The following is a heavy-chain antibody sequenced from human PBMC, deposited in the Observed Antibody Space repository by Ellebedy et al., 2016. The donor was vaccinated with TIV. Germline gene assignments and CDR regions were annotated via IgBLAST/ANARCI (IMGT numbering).Heavy chain of an antibody. V-gene: IGHV3-9*01. D-gene: IGHD4-11*01. J-gene: IGHJ4*02. Sequence: PGGFLRLSCAASGFTFDDFAMHWVRQAPGKGLEWVSGISWNSGSIGYADSVKGRFTISRDNSKNTLYLQMHSLRAEDTAVYHCARDKGAVTTTLHFDYWGQGTLVTVSS. CDR2: ISWNSGSI. CDR3: ARDKGAVTTTLHFDY. CDR1: GFTFDDFA.